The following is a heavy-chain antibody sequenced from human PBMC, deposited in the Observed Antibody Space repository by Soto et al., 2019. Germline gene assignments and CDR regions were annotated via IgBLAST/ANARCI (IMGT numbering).Heavy chain of an antibody. CDR3: ARDKITGLFDY. Sequence: SETLSLTCTVSGGSISNYYWNWIRQSPGKGLEWIGEIYSSGSTNYNPSLKNRVTISIDTSKNQFSLKLTSVTAADTAVYYCARDKITGLFDYWGQGTLVTVSS. J-gene: IGHJ4*02. V-gene: IGHV4-59*12. CDR1: GGSISNYY. CDR2: IYSSGST. D-gene: IGHD2-8*02.